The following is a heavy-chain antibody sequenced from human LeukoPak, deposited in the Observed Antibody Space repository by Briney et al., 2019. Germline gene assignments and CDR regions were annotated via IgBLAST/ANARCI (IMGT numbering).Heavy chain of an antibody. Sequence: PGGSLRLSCAASGFVFSRYGMHWVRQAPGKGLEWVAFIRYDESDKKYKDSVKGRFTVSKDNSKNTVSLQMNSLRFEDTAVYYCATYFYASGNYYNYIYYWGQGALVTVSS. CDR3: ATYFYASGNYYNYIYY. CDR2: IRYDESDK. V-gene: IGHV3-30*02. J-gene: IGHJ4*02. D-gene: IGHD3-10*01. CDR1: GFVFSRYG.